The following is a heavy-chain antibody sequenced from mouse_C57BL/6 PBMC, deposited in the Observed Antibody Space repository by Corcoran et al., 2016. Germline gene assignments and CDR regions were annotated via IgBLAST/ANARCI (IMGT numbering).Heavy chain of an antibody. J-gene: IGHJ2*01. Sequence: EVQLQQSGPVLVKPGASVKMSCKASGYTFTDYYMNWVKQSHGKSLEWIGVINPYNGGTSYNQKFKGKATLTVDKSSSTAYMELNSLTSEDSAVYYCARAVIYYDYDFDYWGQGTTLTVSS. CDR3: ARAVIYYDYDFDY. CDR2: INPYNGGT. V-gene: IGHV1-19*01. D-gene: IGHD2-4*01. CDR1: GYTFTDYY.